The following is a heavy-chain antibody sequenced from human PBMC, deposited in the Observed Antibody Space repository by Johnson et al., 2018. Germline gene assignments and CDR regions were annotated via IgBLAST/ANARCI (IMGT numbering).Heavy chain of an antibody. D-gene: IGHD3-22*01. CDR1: RFTFSGST. CDR2: IRSKANDYAP. J-gene: IGHJ6*02. V-gene: IGHV3-73*01. CDR3: TRHGGPGYYYDGTGMDV. Sequence: VQLVESGGGLVQPGGSLKLSCAASRFTFSGSTMHWVRQASGKGLEWVGRIRSKANDYAPAYAASVKGRFPISRDDSNNTAYLQRNSLKTEETAVYNCTRHGGPGYYYDGTGMDVWGQGTTVTVSS.